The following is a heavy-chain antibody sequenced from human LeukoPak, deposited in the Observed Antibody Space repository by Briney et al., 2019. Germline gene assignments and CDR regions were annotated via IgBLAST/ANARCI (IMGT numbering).Heavy chain of an antibody. CDR1: GGSFSGYY. V-gene: IGHV4-34*01. CDR2: INHSGST. CDR3: ARGLLDGYSSSWYNFAGYYFDY. D-gene: IGHD6-13*01. Sequence: SETLSLTCAVYGGSFSGYYWSWIRQPPGKGLEWIGEINHSGSTNYNPSLKSRVTISVDTSKNQFSLKLSSVTAADTAVYYCARGLLDGYSSSWYNFAGYYFDYWGQGTLVTVSS. J-gene: IGHJ4*02.